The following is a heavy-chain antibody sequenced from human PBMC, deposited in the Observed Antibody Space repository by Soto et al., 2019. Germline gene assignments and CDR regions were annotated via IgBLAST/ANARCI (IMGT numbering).Heavy chain of an antibody. D-gene: IGHD2-2*01. CDR3: ARGGGSSYHNHDFEF. V-gene: IGHV4-4*08. J-gene: IGHJ4*02. Sequence: SETLSLTCAVSSASITYYYWNWFRQPPGRGLEWIVSFSPTGSTVYNPSLRSRVTISLDTSKNQFSLTLNSVTAADTAAYSCARGGGSSYHNHDFEFWGQGTLVTVAS. CDR1: SASITYYY. CDR2: FSPTGST.